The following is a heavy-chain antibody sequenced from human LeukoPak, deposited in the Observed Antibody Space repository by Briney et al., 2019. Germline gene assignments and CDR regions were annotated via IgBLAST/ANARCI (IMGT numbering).Heavy chain of an antibody. CDR1: GGSISSGSY. V-gene: IGHV4-61*02. Sequence: PSETLSLTCTVSGGSISSGSYWRWLRPPAGKGLEWIGRIYPSGSTTYNPSLKSRVTISVDTSKNQFSLKLSSVTAADSAVYYCVRGAVTGTKDTFDIWGQGTMVTVSS. J-gene: IGHJ3*02. D-gene: IGHD1/OR15-1a*01. CDR2: IYPSGST. CDR3: VRGAVTGTKDTFDI.